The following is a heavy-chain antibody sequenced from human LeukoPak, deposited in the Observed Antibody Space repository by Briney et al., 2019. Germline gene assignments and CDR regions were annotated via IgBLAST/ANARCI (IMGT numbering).Heavy chain of an antibody. CDR3: ARDLGSSWFLDY. V-gene: IGHV4-34*01. CDR1: GGSFSGYY. Sequence: SETLSLTCAVYGGSFSGYYWSWIRQPPGKGLEWIGEINHSGSTNYNPSLKSRVTISVDTSKNQFSLKLSSVTAADTAVYYCARDLGSSWFLDYWGQGTLVTVPS. D-gene: IGHD6-13*01. CDR2: INHSGST. J-gene: IGHJ4*02.